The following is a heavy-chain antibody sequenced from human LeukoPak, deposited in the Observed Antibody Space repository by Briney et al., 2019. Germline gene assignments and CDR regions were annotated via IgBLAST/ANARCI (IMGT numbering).Heavy chain of an antibody. CDR1: GFTFSSYG. J-gene: IGHJ4*02. V-gene: IGHV3-21*01. CDR2: ISSGSSFI. Sequence: GGSLRLSCAASGFTFSSYGLHWVRQAPGKGLEWVSSISSGSSFIYYADSVKGRFTISRDNAKNSPYLQMNSLRAEDTALYYCARDWAVSAKALIWGQGTLVTVSS. CDR3: ARDWAVSAKALI. D-gene: IGHD2-15*01.